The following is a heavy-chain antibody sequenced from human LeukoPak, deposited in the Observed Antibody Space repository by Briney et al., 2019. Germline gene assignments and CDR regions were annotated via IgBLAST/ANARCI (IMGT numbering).Heavy chain of an antibody. V-gene: IGHV1-2*02. CDR2: INPNSGGT. D-gene: IGHD3-22*01. Sequence: GASVKVSCKASGYTFTGYYMHWVRQAPGQGLEWMGWINPNSGGTNYAQKLQGRVTMTTDTSTNTAYMELRSLRSDDTAVYYCAREQDNYDSSGYYDYWGQGTLVTVSS. J-gene: IGHJ4*02. CDR1: GYTFTGYY. CDR3: AREQDNYDSSGYYDY.